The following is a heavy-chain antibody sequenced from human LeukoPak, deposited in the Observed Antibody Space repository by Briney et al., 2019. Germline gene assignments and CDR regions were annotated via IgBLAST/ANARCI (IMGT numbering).Heavy chain of an antibody. CDR2: ISGSGGST. D-gene: IGHD3-10*01. V-gene: IGHV3-23*01. CDR1: GFTFSSYA. J-gene: IGHJ4*02. Sequence: PGGSLRLSCAASGFTFSSYAMSWVRQAPGKGLEWVSAISGSGGSTYYADSVKGRFTISRDNSKNTLYLQMNSLRAEDTAVYYCAKVWERTMVRGVLQRSDYWGQGTLVTVSS. CDR3: AKVWERTMVRGVLQRSDY.